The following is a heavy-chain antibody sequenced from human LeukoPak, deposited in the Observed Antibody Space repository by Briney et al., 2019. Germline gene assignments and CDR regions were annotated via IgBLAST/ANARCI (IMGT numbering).Heavy chain of an antibody. J-gene: IGHJ5*02. Sequence: ASVKVSCKASGYTYTNYGISWVRQAPGQGLEWMGWISAYNGNTNYAQKLQGRVTMTTDTSTSTAYMELRSLRSDDTAVYYCARGSITMVRGVIYDNWFDPWGQGTLVTVSS. CDR2: ISAYNGNT. V-gene: IGHV1-18*01. D-gene: IGHD3-10*01. CDR3: ARGSITMVRGVIYDNWFDP. CDR1: GYTYTNYG.